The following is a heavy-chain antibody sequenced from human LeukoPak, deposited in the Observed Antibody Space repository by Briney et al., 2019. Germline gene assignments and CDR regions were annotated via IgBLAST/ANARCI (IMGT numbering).Heavy chain of an antibody. D-gene: IGHD2-21*02. CDR2: VNKVGSEK. V-gene: IGHV3-7*01. CDR1: GFTFTTYL. J-gene: IGHJ4*02. Sequence: PGGSLRLSCAASGFTFTTYLMTWVRQPPGKGLEWVATVNKVGSEKNYRNSVKGRPTISRHNANKSLYLQMHSVRIEDTAMYYWARRRVTWVLWGEGTLVTVFS. CDR3: ARRRVTWVL.